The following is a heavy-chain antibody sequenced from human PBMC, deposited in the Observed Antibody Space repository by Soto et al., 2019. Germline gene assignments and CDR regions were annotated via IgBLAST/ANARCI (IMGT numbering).Heavy chain of an antibody. D-gene: IGHD2-2*01. CDR1: GFTFSSYG. V-gene: IGHV3-NL1*01. J-gene: IGHJ6*02. CDR3: ARDSQGLPAASPGFYYYGMDV. CDR2: IYPAGST. Sequence: PGGSLRLSCAASGFTFSSYGMHWVRQAPGKGLGWVSIIYPAGSTYYADSVQGRFTISRDNSKNTLYLQMNSLRAEDTAVYYCARDSQGLPAASPGFYYYGMDVWGQGTTVTVSS.